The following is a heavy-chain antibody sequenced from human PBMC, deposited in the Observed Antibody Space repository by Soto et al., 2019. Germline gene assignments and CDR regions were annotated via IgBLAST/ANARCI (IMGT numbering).Heavy chain of an antibody. CDR3: AREGSYSAYNFAHGIQLWSFDF. D-gene: IGHD5-12*01. V-gene: IGHV4-4*07. Sequence: SETLSLTCTDSGGSINTFYWSWVRQPAGKGLEWIGRIFSSGSTSFNPSLESRVAMSVDTSKNHFSLNLSSVTAADMAVYYCAREGSYSAYNFAHGIQLWSFDFWGQGALVTVSS. CDR2: IFSSGST. J-gene: IGHJ4*02. CDR1: GGSINTFY.